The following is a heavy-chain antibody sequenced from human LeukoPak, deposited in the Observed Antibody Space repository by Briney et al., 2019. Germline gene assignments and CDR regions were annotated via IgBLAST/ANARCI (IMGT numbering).Heavy chain of an antibody. J-gene: IGHJ5*02. CDR3: ARAPPSIAAARRCDP. V-gene: IGHV4-38-2*02. CDR1: GYSISSGYY. CDR2: IYHSGST. D-gene: IGHD6-13*01. Sequence: SETLSLTCTVSGYSISSGYYWGWIRQPPGKGLGWIGSIYHSGSTYYNPSLKSRVTISVDTSKNQFSLKLSSVTAAAPAAYYCARAPPSIAAARRCDPWGEGTLVTVSS.